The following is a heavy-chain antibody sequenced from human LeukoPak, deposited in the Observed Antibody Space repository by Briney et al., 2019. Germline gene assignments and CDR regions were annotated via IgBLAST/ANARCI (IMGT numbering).Heavy chain of an antibody. CDR1: GYSFANYG. D-gene: IGHD2-15*01. V-gene: IGHV1-18*01. Sequence: ASVKVSCKTFGYSFANYGISWVRQAPGQGLEWMAWISPYNGDGIAAQRFQGRLSMTTDPSTSTAYMELRSLRSDDTAVYYCARDLVHPSCATDRCYTLAFWGQGTQITVSS. CDR2: ISPYNGDG. J-gene: IGHJ4*02. CDR3: ARDLVHPSCATDRCYTLAF.